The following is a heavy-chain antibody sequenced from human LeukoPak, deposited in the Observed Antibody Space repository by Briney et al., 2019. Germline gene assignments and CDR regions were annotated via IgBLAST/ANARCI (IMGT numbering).Heavy chain of an antibody. J-gene: IGHJ4*02. Sequence: GGSLRLSCAASGFTFSTYAMSWVRQAPGKGLEWVSYISSSGSTIYYADSVKGRFTISRDNAKNSLYLQMNSLRAEDTAVYYCAREERRSSSWYFDYWGQGTLVTVSS. D-gene: IGHD6-13*01. CDR3: AREERRSSSWYFDY. CDR1: GFTFSTYA. CDR2: ISSSGSTI. V-gene: IGHV3-48*03.